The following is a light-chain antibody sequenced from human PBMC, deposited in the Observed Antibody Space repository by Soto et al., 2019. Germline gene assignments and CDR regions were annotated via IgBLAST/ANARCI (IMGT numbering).Light chain of an antibody. CDR1: QSVSNY. V-gene: IGKV3-11*01. CDR2: AAS. CDR3: QQRSNWTFT. J-gene: IGKJ3*01. Sequence: EIVLTQSPGTLSLSPGERATLSCRASQSVSNYLAWHQQKPGQAHRLLIYAASNRATGIPARFSGSGSGTDFTLTISSLEPEDFAVYYCQQRSNWTFTFGPGTKVDIX.